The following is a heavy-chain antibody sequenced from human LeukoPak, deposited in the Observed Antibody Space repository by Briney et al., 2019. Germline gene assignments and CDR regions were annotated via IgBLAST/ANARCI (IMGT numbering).Heavy chain of an antibody. D-gene: IGHD2-21*02. V-gene: IGHV1-46*01. Sequence: ASVKVSCKASGYTFTSYYMHWVRQAPGLGLEWMGIIRPITDSSTYAQKFQGSVTMTRDMSTSTFYMELSSLRSEDTAVYYCARDIPYCGGDCHDAFDIWGQGTMVTVSS. J-gene: IGHJ3*02. CDR3: ARDIPYCGGDCHDAFDI. CDR2: IRPITDSS. CDR1: GYTFTSYY.